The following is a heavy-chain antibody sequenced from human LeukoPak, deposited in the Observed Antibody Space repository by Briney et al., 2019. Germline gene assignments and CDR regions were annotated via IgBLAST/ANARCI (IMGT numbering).Heavy chain of an antibody. J-gene: IGHJ3*02. CDR2: IYSGGST. V-gene: IGHV3-66*01. Sequence: GGSLRLSCAASGFIVSSNYMSWVRQAPGKGLEGVSVIYSGGSTYYADSVKGRFTISRDNSKNTLYLQMNSLRAEDTAVYYCARDSGLGYSSAFDIWGQGTMVTVSS. D-gene: IGHD5-18*01. CDR3: ARDSGLGYSSAFDI. CDR1: GFIVSSNY.